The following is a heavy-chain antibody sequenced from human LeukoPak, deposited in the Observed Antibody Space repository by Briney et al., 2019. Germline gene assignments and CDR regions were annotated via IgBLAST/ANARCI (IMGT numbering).Heavy chain of an antibody. CDR3: AIALIDGNTPFDY. Sequence: GGSLRLSCAASGFTFSSYSMNWVRQAPGKGLEWVSSISSSSSYIYYADSVKGRFTISRDNAKNSLYLQMNSLRAEDTAVYYCAIALIDGNTPFDYWGQGTLVTVSS. V-gene: IGHV3-21*01. CDR2: ISSSSSYI. J-gene: IGHJ4*02. CDR1: GFTFSSYS. D-gene: IGHD4-23*01.